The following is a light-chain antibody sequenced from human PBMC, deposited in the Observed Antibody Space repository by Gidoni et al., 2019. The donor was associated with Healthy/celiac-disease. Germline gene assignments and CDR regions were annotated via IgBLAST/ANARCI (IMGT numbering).Light chain of an antibody. J-gene: IGLJ2*01. V-gene: IGLV2-8*01. CDR2: EVS. CDR1: SSDVGGYNY. CDR3: SSYAGSNNFVV. Sequence: SALSPPPSASGSPGQSVTIPCTGTSSDVGGYNYVSWYPQHPGKAPKLMIYEVSKRPSGVPDRFSGSKSGNTASLTVSGLQAEDEADYYCSSYAGSNNFVVFGGGTKLTVL.